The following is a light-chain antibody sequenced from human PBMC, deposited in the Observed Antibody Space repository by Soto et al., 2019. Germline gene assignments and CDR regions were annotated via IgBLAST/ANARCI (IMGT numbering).Light chain of an antibody. CDR1: SSDVGGYNY. V-gene: IGLV2-14*01. CDR3: SSYTSSGTPSYV. Sequence: QSALTQPASVSGSPGQSITISCTGTSSDVGGYNYVSWYQQHPGKAPKLMIYDVSNRPSGVSNRFSGSKSGNTASLTISGLQAEDEADNYCSSYTSSGTPSYVFGTGTKVTVL. CDR2: DVS. J-gene: IGLJ1*01.